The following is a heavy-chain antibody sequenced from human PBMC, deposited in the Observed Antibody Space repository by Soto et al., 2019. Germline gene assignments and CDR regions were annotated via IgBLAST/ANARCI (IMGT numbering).Heavy chain of an antibody. Sequence: SETLSLTCAVYGGSFSGYYCSWIRQPPGKGLEWIGEINHSGSTNYNPSLKSRVTISVDTSKNQFSLKLSSVTAADTAVYYCARLRGSLHYAPPYYYYGMDVWGQGTTVTVSS. V-gene: IGHV4-34*01. CDR1: GGSFSGYY. D-gene: IGHD3-16*01. CDR3: ARLRGSLHYAPPYYYYGMDV. J-gene: IGHJ6*02. CDR2: INHSGST.